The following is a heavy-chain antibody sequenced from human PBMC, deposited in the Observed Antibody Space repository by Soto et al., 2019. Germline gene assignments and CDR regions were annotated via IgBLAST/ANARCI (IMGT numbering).Heavy chain of an antibody. CDR1: GGSISSSSYY. J-gene: IGHJ5*02. D-gene: IGHD3-9*01. CDR2: IYYSGST. CDR3: ARRTVFGLVIPQYWFDP. Sequence: SETLSLTCTVSGGSISSSSYYWGWIRQPPGKGLEWIGSIYYSGSTYYNPSLKSRVTISVDTSKNQFSLKLSSVTAADTAVYYCARRTVFGLVIPQYWFDPWGQGTLVTVSS. V-gene: IGHV4-39*01.